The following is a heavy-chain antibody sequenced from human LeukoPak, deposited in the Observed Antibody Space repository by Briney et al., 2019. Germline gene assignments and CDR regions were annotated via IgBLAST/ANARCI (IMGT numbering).Heavy chain of an antibody. CDR1: VYTFTSYG. CDR2: ISAHNGNT. V-gene: IGHV1-18*01. Sequence: ASLKVSCKASVYTFTSYGISWVRQAPGQGLEWMGWISAHNGNTNYAQKLQGRVTMTTDTSTSTACMELRSLRSDDTAVYYCARDRVTIFSPDFYYYGMDVWGQGTTVTVSS. D-gene: IGHD3-9*01. CDR3: ARDRVTIFSPDFYYYGMDV. J-gene: IGHJ6*02.